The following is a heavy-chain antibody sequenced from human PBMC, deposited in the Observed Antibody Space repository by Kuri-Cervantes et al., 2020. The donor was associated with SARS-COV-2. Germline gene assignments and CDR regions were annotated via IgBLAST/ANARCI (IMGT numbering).Heavy chain of an antibody. J-gene: IGHJ6*02. D-gene: IGHD2-2*02. CDR2: IVPIFGTA. CDR3: ASRSTYCSSTSCYRGYYYYGMDV. Sequence: SCKASAGTFRQVAISWVRQAPGQGLEWMGGIVPIFGTANYAQKFQGRVTITADESTSTAYMELSSLRSEDTAVYYCASRSTYCSSTSCYRGYYYYGMDVWGQGTTVTVSS. V-gene: IGHV1-69*01. CDR1: AGTFRQVA.